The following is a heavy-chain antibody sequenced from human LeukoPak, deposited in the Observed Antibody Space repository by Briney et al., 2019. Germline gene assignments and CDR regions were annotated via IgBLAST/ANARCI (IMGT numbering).Heavy chain of an antibody. D-gene: IGHD3-3*01. V-gene: IGHV1-69*05. CDR3: ARDFINDHHFGVVTPYYNI. CDR2: IIPIFGTA. Sequence: SVKVSCKASGGTFSSYAISWVRQAPGQGLEWMGGIIPIFGTANYAQKFQGRVTITTDESTSTAYMELSSPRSEDTAVYYCARDFINDHHFGVVTPYYNIWGQGTLVTVSS. CDR1: GGTFSSYA. J-gene: IGHJ4*02.